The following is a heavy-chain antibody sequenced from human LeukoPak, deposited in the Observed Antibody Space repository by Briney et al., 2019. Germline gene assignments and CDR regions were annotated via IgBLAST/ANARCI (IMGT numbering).Heavy chain of an antibody. Sequence: GGSLRLSCAASGFTFSSYWMSWVRQAPGKGLEWVANIKQDGSEKYYVDSVKGRFTISRDNAKNSLYLQMNSLRAEDTAVYYCARDNNPGGTWYYYDSSGYIYWGQGTLVTVSS. V-gene: IGHV3-7*01. CDR2: IKQDGSEK. CDR3: ARDNNPGGTWYYYDSSGYIY. CDR1: GFTFSSYW. D-gene: IGHD3-22*01. J-gene: IGHJ4*02.